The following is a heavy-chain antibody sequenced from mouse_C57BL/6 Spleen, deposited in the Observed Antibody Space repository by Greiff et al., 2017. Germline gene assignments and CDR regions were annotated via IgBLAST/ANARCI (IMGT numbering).Heavy chain of an antibody. J-gene: IGHJ2*01. D-gene: IGHD1-1*01. Sequence: VQLQQSGAELARPGASVKLSCKASGYTFTSYGISWVKQRTGQGLEWIGEIYPRSGNTYYNEKFKGKATLTADKSSSTAYMELRSLTSEDSAVYFCARGGGTTVYFDYWGQGTTLTVSS. V-gene: IGHV1-81*01. CDR2: IYPRSGNT. CDR1: GYTFTSYG. CDR3: ARGGGTTVYFDY.